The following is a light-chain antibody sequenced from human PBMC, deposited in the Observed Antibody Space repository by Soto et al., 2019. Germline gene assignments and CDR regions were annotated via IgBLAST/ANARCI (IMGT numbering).Light chain of an antibody. CDR3: SSYTSSSTPCCV. CDR1: SSDVGGYNY. J-gene: IGLJ1*01. CDR2: DVS. V-gene: IGLV2-14*01. Sequence: QSALTQPASVSGSPGQSITISCTGTSSDVGGYNYVSWYQQHPGKAPKLMIYDVSNRPSGVSNRFSGSKSGNTASLTISGLQAEDEADYYCSSYTSSSTPCCVFGNGTKVTVL.